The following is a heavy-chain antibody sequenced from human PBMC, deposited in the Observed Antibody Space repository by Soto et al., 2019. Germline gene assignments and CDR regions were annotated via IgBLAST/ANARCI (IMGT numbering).Heavy chain of an antibody. CDR3: ARDGSTVITNYRYAMDV. D-gene: IGHD4-17*01. CDR1: GFSFSIYH. V-gene: IGHV3-48*03. Sequence: EVQLVESGGGLVQPGGSLRLSCAASGFSFSIYHMNWVRQAPGKGLEWISYIQSGGSIIYYADSVKGRFTISRDNAKNSLYLQMNGLRAEDTALYYCARDGSTVITNYRYAMDVWGQGTTVTVSS. J-gene: IGHJ6*02. CDR2: IQSGGSII.